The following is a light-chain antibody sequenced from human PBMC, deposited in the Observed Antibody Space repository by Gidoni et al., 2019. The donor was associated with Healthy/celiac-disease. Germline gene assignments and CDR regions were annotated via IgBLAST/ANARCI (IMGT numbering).Light chain of an antibody. CDR3: QQYGSSRWT. Sequence: EIVLTQSPGTLSLSPGERATLSCRASQSVDSISLAWYQQKPGQAPRLLIYGASSRATGIPDRFSGSGSGTDFTLTISRLEPEDFAVYYCQQYGSSRWTFGQGTKVEIK. CDR2: GAS. CDR1: QSVDSIS. V-gene: IGKV3-20*01. J-gene: IGKJ1*01.